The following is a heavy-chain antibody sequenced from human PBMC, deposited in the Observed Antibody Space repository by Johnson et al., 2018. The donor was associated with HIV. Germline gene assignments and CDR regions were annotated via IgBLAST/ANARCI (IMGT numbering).Heavy chain of an antibody. D-gene: IGHD3-3*01. CDR2: ISYDGSNK. V-gene: IGHV3-30-3*01. J-gene: IGHJ3*02. CDR3: AGEGYYNFWGGADAFDI. CDR1: GFTFSSYA. Sequence: QVQLVESGGGVVQPGRSLRLSCAASGFTFSSYAMHWVRQAPGKGLEWVAVISYDGSNKYYADSVKGRFTISRDNSTNTLYLQMNSLRAEDTAVYYCAGEGYYNFWGGADAFDIWGQGTMVTVSS.